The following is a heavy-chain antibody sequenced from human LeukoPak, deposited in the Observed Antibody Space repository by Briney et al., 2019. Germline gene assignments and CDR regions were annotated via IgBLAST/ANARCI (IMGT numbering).Heavy chain of an antibody. CDR3: ASLDILTGYCDY. J-gene: IGHJ4*02. Sequence: PSETLSLTCTVSGGSISSYYWSWIRQPAGKGLEWIGRIYTSGSTNYNPSLKSRVTMSVDTSKNQFSLKLSSVTAADTAVYHCASLDILTGYCDYWGQGTLVTASS. CDR2: IYTSGST. V-gene: IGHV4-4*07. D-gene: IGHD3-9*01. CDR1: GGSISSYY.